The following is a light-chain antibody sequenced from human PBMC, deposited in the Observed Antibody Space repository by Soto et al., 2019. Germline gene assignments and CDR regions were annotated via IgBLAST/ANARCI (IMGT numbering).Light chain of an antibody. V-gene: IGKV3-11*01. CDR2: DAS. CDR3: QQRSNWPWT. Sequence: EIVLTQSPATLSLSPGERATLSCRASQSVSSYLAWYQQKPGQAPRLLIYDASNRATGIPARFSGSGSGTDFTLTISSLEPEDFPVYYCQQRSNWPWTFGQGPKVEIK. CDR1: QSVSSY. J-gene: IGKJ1*01.